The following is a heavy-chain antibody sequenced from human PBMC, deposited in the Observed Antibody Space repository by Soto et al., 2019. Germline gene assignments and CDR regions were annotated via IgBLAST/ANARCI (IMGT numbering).Heavy chain of an antibody. CDR3: ARCGPGSTKSGTFDI. CDR2: ISSGSSVI. V-gene: IGHV3-21*01. D-gene: IGHD5-12*01. CDR1: DSTFRGYS. J-gene: IGHJ3*02. Sequence: EVQLVESGGGLVKPGESLRLSCVASDSTFRGYSMNWVRQAPGRGLEWVSIISSGSSVIFYADSMEGRFSVSRANAKNSLKLQMNSLRAEQTAVYYCARCGPGSTKSGTFDIWGQGTMVTVSS.